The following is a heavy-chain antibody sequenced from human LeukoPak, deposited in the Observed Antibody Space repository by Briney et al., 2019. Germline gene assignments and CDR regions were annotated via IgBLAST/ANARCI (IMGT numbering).Heavy chain of an antibody. CDR1: GPTFSSYA. J-gene: IGHJ5*02. CDR3: VREGYSMVQGRLTSWFDP. CDR2: IMPFLGTT. Sequence: SVKLSCKAAGPTFSSYAIRRGRRSAGHRLGCLGGIMPFLGTTNYAQKFRGRVTITADKTTRTAYMEMSSLRSEDTAVYYCVREGYSMVQGRLTSWFDPWGQGTLVTVSS. V-gene: IGHV1-69*10. D-gene: IGHD3-10*01.